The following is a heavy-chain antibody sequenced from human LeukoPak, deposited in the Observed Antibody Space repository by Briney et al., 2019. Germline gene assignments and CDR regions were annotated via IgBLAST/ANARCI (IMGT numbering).Heavy chain of an antibody. CDR3: ARELSWSGRDY. CDR2: IKPDGSEK. D-gene: IGHD3-3*01. CDR1: GFTFSVHW. Sequence: GGSLRLSCAASGFTFSVHWMSWVRQAPGKGLEWVANIKPDGSEKNYVDSVKGRFTISIDNAKNSLYLQMNSLRVEDTAVYWCARELSWSGRDYWGRGTLVTVSS. J-gene: IGHJ4*02. V-gene: IGHV3-7*01.